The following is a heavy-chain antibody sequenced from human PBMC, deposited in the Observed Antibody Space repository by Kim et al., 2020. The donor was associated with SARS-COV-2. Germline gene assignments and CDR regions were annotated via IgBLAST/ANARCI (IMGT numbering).Heavy chain of an antibody. J-gene: IGHJ5*02. CDR3: ARRYYGPEFEP. V-gene: IGHV3-74*01. Sequence: TSHADSVKGRLTISRDNAKNTLYLQMNSLRAEDTAVYYCARRYYGPEFEPWGQGTLVTVSS. CDR2: T. D-gene: IGHD3-10*01.